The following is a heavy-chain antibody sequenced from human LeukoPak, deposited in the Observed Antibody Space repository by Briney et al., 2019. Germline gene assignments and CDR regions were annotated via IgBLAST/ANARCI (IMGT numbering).Heavy chain of an antibody. CDR2: IYTSGST. Sequence: SQTLSLTCTVSGGSLSSGSYYWSWIRQPAGKGLEWIGRIYTSGSTNYNPSLKSRVTISVDTSKNQFSLKLSSVTAADTAVYYCARDRQLRFGCDAFDVWGQGTVVTVSS. D-gene: IGHD5-12*01. J-gene: IGHJ3*01. CDR1: GGSLSSGSYY. CDR3: ARDRQLRFGCDAFDV. V-gene: IGHV4-61*02.